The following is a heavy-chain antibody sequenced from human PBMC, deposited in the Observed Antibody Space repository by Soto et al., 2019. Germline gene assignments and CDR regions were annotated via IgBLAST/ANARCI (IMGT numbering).Heavy chain of an antibody. V-gene: IGHV5-51*01. CDR2: IYPGDYDT. J-gene: IGHJ6*02. CDR3: ARLRSSSSGGMDV. CDR1: GYSFTSYW. D-gene: IGHD6-6*01. Sequence: PGESLKISCKGSGYSFTSYWIGWVRQMPGKGLAWMWIIYPGDYDTRYSTSFQGQVTISADKSISTAYLQWSSLKASDTAMYYWARLRSSSSGGMDVWGQGTTVTVSS.